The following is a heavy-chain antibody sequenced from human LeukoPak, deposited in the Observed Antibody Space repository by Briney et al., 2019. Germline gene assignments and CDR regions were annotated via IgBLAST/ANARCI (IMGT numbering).Heavy chain of an antibody. CDR2: ISYDGSNK. CDR3: AKDLGIDLWYEPWFDP. V-gene: IGHV3-30*18. Sequence: GGSLRLSCAASGFTFSSYGMHWVRQAPGKGLEWVAVISYDGSNKYYADSVKGRFTISRDNSKNTLYLQMNSLRAEDTAVYYCAKDLGIDLWYEPWFDPWGQGTLVTVSS. CDR1: GFTFSSYG. J-gene: IGHJ5*02. D-gene: IGHD6-13*01.